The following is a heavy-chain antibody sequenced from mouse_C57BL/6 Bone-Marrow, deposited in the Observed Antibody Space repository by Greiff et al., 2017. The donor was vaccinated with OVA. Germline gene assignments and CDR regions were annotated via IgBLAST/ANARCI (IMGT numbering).Heavy chain of an antibody. CDR1: GFTFSSYA. J-gene: IGHJ3*01. D-gene: IGHD2-5*01. CDR3: ARDGAYYSNSAWFAY. Sequence: DVKLVESGGGLVKPGGSLKLSCAASGFTFSSYAMSWVRQTPEKRLEWVATISDGGSYTYYPDNVKGRFTISRDNAKNNLYLQMSHLKSKDTAMYYCARDGAYYSNSAWFAYWGQGTLVTVSA. V-gene: IGHV5-4*01. CDR2: ISDGGSYT.